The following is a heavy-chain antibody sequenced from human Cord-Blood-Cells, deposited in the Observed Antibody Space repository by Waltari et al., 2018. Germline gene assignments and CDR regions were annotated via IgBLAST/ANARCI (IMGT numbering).Heavy chain of an antibody. D-gene: IGHD5-12*01. CDR1: GSTFRGSA. CDR2: IRSKANSYAT. V-gene: IGHV3-73*02. CDR3: TSGYDDY. J-gene: IGHJ4*02. Sequence: EVQLLDSGGGLVELGGCLKLSCAASGSTFRGSALYWVRQASGKGLEWVGRIRSKANSYATAYAASVKGRFTISRDDSKNTAYLQMNSLKTEDTAVYYCTSGYDDYWGQGTLVTVSS.